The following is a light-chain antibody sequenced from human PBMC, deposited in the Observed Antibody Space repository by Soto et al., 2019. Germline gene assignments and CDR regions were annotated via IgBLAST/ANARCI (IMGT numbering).Light chain of an antibody. J-gene: IGKJ5*01. V-gene: IGKV3-11*01. CDR3: RQHYDRSPIT. CDR1: ESVGSY. Sequence: PPSLSLSQVERATLSCMFGESVGSYLAWYQQKPGPAPSLLIYDASNRAAGIPARFSGSGCGTDFSLTISSRVADDFAVFYYRQHYDRSPITFGQGTRLEIK. CDR2: DAS.